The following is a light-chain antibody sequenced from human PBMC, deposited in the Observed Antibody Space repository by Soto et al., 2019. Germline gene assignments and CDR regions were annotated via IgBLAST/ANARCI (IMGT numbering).Light chain of an antibody. CDR2: YAS. CDR1: QSISDS. V-gene: IGKV1-39*01. Sequence: DIQMTQSPSSLSASVGDAVTITCRASQSISDSLNWYQQKSGKAPNLLMYYASTLQSGVPSRFSGSGSGTDFTLTISSLRPEDFAIYYCQQSYSAPYTFGPGTKLEIK. CDR3: QQSYSAPYT. J-gene: IGKJ2*01.